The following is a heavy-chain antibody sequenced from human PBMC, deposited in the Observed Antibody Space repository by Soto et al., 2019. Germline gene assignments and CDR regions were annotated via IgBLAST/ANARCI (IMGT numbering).Heavy chain of an antibody. Sequence: SETLSLTCTVSGGSISSGDYYWSWIRQHPGKGLEWLGYIYYSGSTNYNPSLKSRVTMSVDTSKNQFSLKLSSVTAAETAVYYCARDTSYNWNYWFDPWGQGTLVTVSS. J-gene: IGHJ5*02. D-gene: IGHD1-7*01. CDR3: ARDTSYNWNYWFDP. V-gene: IGHV4-61*08. CDR2: IYYSGST. CDR1: GGSISSGDYY.